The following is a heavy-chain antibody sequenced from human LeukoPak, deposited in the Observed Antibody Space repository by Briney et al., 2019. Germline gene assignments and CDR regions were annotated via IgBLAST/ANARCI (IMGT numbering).Heavy chain of an antibody. D-gene: IGHD1-26*01. J-gene: IGHJ5*02. CDR1: GYTFTGYY. CDR3: ARGPNELSGTYRWFDP. CDR2: INPSGGST. Sequence: ASVKVSCKASGYTFTGYYMHWVRQAPGQGLEWRGIINPSGGSTSYAQKFQGRVTMPRDTSTSTVYMELSSLRSEDTAVYFCARGPNELSGTYRWFDPWGQGTLVTVSS. V-gene: IGHV1-46*01.